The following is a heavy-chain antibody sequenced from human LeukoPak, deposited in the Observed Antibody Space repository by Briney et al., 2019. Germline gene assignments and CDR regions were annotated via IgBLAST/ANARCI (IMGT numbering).Heavy chain of an antibody. CDR2: IYYSGST. J-gene: IGHJ4*02. CDR3: VGEKNYWGTPY. Sequence: SETLSLTCTVSGDSLSTYSWCWLRQPPGKGLEYIGYIYYSGSTNYNPSLKSRVTMSVDTSKNQFSLKLNSVTAADTAVYYCVGEKNYWGTPYWGQGTLVTVSS. V-gene: IGHV4-59*08. CDR1: GDSLSTYS. D-gene: IGHD1-7*01.